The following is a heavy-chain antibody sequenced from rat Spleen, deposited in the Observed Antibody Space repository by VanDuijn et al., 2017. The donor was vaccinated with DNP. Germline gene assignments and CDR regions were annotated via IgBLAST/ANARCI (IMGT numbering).Heavy chain of an antibody. CDR2: ISNTGDNT. V-gene: IGHV5-25*01. D-gene: IGHD1-11*01. CDR3: TTDNPATTGFDY. CDR1: GFTFSNYG. Sequence: EVQLAESGGGLVQPGRSMKLSCAASGFTFSNYGMAWVRQAPKKGLEWVASISNTGDNTYYSDSVKGRFSLSRDNAKSTLYLQMNSLRSEDTATYHCTTDNPATTGFDYWGQGVMVTVSS. J-gene: IGHJ2*01.